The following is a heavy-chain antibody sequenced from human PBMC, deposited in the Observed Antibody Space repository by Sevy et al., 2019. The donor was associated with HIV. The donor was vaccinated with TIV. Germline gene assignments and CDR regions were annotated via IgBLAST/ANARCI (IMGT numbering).Heavy chain of an antibody. CDR3: AREAYYYDSREQNWFDP. Sequence: GGSLRLSCKASGFTFSTYSMHWVRQAPGKGLERVSSISRTSTTTYYADSAKGRFTISRVNAKNSLYLQMNSLRDEDTAVYYCAREAYYYDSREQNWFDPWGQGTLVTVSS. J-gene: IGHJ5*02. CDR2: ISRTSTTT. V-gene: IGHV3-48*02. CDR1: GFTFSTYS. D-gene: IGHD3-22*01.